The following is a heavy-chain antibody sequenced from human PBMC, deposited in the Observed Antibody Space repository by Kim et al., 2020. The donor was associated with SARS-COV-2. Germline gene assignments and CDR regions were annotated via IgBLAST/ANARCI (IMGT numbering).Heavy chain of an antibody. CDR2: LGGSGGSS. J-gene: IGHJ4*02. CDR3: AKFQRGGYDCPHEY. D-gene: IGHD5-12*01. Sequence: GGSLRLSCAASGFTFSIYAMGWVRQAPGKGLEWVSTLGGSGGSSYYADSVKGRFTISRDSSKNTLYLQMNSLGAGDTAVYYCAKFQRGGYDCPHEYWGQGTLVTVSS. V-gene: IGHV3-23*01. CDR1: GFTFSIYA.